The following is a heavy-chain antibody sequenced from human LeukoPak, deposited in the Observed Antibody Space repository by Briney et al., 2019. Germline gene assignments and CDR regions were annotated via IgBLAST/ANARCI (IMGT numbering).Heavy chain of an antibody. J-gene: IGHJ4*02. Sequence: ASVKVSCKASGGTFSNFAISWVRQAPGQGFEWLGGIFGTVTYAPNFQGRVSFTTDESTSTAYMELSGLTSEDTAVYYFVAQLVDAPPTFDYWGQGTLVTVSS. V-gene: IGHV1-69*05. CDR3: VAQLVDAPPTFDY. CDR1: GGTFSNFA. D-gene: IGHD1-1*01. CDR2: IFGTV.